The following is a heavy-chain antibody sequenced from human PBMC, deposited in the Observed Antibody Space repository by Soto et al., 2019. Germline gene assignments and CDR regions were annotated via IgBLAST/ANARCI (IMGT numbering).Heavy chain of an antibody. Sequence: SETLSLTCTVSGDSIRSGNHYWSWIRQPPGKGLEWIGYIYYSGSTDYIPSLKSRLSMSIDKSQNQFTLKLNSVTAADTATYYCARMSYFYDKWYFDLWGRGTLVTVSS. J-gene: IGHJ2*01. D-gene: IGHD3-22*01. CDR2: IYYSGST. CDR3: ARMSYFYDKWYFDL. V-gene: IGHV4-30-4*01. CDR1: GDSIRSGNHY.